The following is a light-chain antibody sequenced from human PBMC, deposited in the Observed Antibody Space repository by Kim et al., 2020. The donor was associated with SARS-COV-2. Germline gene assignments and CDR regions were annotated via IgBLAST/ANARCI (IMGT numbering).Light chain of an antibody. Sequence: SVAQGQTVSISCDGEKLGDKYGCWYHQKPGQSPVLVIYKYSKRPSGIPERCSGSNSGNTATLTISGTQAMDEADYYCQAWDSSTGVFGTGTKVTVL. CDR1: KLGDKY. CDR3: QAWDSSTGV. J-gene: IGLJ1*01. V-gene: IGLV3-1*01. CDR2: KYS.